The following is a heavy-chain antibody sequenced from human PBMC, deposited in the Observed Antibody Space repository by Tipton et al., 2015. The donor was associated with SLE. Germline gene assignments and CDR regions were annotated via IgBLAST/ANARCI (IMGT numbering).Heavy chain of an antibody. CDR1: GFTFSSYA. J-gene: IGHJ4*02. CDR2: ISYDGSNK. V-gene: IGHV3-30-3*01. Sequence: SLRLSCAASGFTFSSYAMHWVRQAPGKGLEWVAVISYDGSNKYYADSVKGRFTISRDNSKNTLYLQMNSLRAEDTAVYYCARAPDFWSGYFDYWGQGTLVTVSS. CDR3: ARAPDFWSGYFDY. D-gene: IGHD3-3*01.